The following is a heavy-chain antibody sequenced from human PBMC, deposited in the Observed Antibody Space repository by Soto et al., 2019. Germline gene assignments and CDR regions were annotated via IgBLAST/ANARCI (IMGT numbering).Heavy chain of an antibody. V-gene: IGHV4-34*01. CDR3: ARGSGWYYY. D-gene: IGHD6-19*01. CDR2: INHSGST. Sequence: SETLSLTCAVYGGSFSGYYWSWIRQPPGKGLERIGEINHSGSTNYNPSLKSRVTISVDTSKNQFSLKLSSVTAADTAVYYCARGSGWYYYWGQGTLVTVSS. CDR1: GGSFSGYY. J-gene: IGHJ4*02.